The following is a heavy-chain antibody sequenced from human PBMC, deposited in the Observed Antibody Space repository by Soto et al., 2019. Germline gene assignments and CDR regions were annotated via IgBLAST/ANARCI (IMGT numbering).Heavy chain of an antibody. CDR1: GFTFDDYG. Sequence: EVQLVESGGGVVRPGGSLRLSCAASGFTFDDYGMSWVRQAPGKGLEWVSGIKWNGGSRGYADSVKGRVTISRDNAENSLYLQMNSLKGEDTALYFCARVGPKITTVTYTGYMDVWGKGTTVTVSS. D-gene: IGHD4-17*01. CDR2: IKWNGGSR. CDR3: ARVGPKITTVTYTGYMDV. V-gene: IGHV3-20*04. J-gene: IGHJ6*03.